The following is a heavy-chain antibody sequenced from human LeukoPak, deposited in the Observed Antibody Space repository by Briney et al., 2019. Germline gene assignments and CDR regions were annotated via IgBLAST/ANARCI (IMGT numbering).Heavy chain of an antibody. CDR1: GLTFSSYA. J-gene: IGHJ6*02. V-gene: IGHV3-30*04. CDR3: ARVVIVATIESGMDV. CDR2: ISYDGSNK. D-gene: IGHD5-12*01. Sequence: GGSLRLSCAASGLTFSSYAMHWVRQAPGMGLEWVAVISYDGSNKYYADSVKGRFTISRDNSKNTLYLQMNSLRAEDTAVYYCARVVIVATIESGMDVWGQGTTVTVSS.